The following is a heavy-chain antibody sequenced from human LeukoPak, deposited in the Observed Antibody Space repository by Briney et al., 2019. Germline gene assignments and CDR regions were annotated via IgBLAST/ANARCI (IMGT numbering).Heavy chain of an antibody. CDR1: GGSISSSSCY. Sequence: PSETLSLTCTVSGGSISSSSCYWGWIRQPPGKGLEWIGSIYYSGSTYYNPSLKSRVTISVDTSKNQFSLKLSSVTAADTAVYYCARAHSSSWYMDYWGQGTLVTVSS. CDR2: IYYSGST. V-gene: IGHV4-39*07. CDR3: ARAHSSSWYMDY. J-gene: IGHJ4*02. D-gene: IGHD6-13*01.